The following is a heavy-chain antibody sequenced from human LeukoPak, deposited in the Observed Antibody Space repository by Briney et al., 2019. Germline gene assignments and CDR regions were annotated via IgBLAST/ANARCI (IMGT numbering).Heavy chain of an antibody. CDR2: INPGIGET. CDR1: GYIFTNYA. D-gene: IGHD4/OR15-4a*01. Sequence: GASVKVSCKGSGYIFTNYAVQWVRQAPGQSLEWLGWINPGIGETRYSRKFQGRVTMSIDTSATTAYMELDSLTAEGTAIYYCSRDRWHCVVNCDSVYYYSLDVWGQGTTVTVSS. CDR3: SRDRWHCVVNCDSVYYYSLDV. V-gene: IGHV1-3*01. J-gene: IGHJ6*02.